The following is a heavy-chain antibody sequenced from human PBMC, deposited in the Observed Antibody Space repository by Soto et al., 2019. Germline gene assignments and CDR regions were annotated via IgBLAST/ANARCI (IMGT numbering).Heavy chain of an antibody. Sequence: LRLSCAASGFNVGAFAVNLVRQAPGKGLEWVSGISVSDAFIYYADSVRGRFSIPRDASENILYLQMNSLRVVDTALYYCTRETVAGITGLDYWGPGTLVTVSS. CDR2: ISVSDAFI. CDR1: GFNVGAFA. D-gene: IGHD1-20*01. V-gene: IGHV3-23*01. J-gene: IGHJ4*02. CDR3: TRETVAGITGLDY.